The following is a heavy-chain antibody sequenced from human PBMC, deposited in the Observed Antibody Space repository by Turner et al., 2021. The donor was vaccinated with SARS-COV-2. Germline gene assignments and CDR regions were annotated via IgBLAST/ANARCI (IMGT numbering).Heavy chain of an antibody. CDR3: AKNPGPYCSGGSCYSGELDY. CDR1: GVTLSSYG. Sequence: QVQLVEAGRGVVQPVRSLRLSCAASGVTLSSYGMHWVRQAPGKGLEWVEVISYDGSNKYYAASVKGRFTISRDNSKNTLYLQMNSLRAEDTAVYYCAKNPGPYCSGGSCYSGELDYWGQGTLVTVSS. J-gene: IGHJ4*02. D-gene: IGHD2-15*01. CDR2: ISYDGSNK. V-gene: IGHV3-30*18.